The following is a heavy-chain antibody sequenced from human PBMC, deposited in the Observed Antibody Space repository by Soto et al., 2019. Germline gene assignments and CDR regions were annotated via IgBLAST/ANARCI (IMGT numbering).Heavy chain of an antibody. V-gene: IGHV4-34*01. J-gene: IGHJ6*02. CDR1: GGSFSGYY. D-gene: IGHD3-22*01. Sequence: KTSETLSLTCAVYGGSFSGYYWSWIRQPPGKGLEWIGEINHSGSTNYNPSLKRRVTISVDTSKNQFSLKLSSVTAADTAVYYCARMVRYYYDSRQYGMDVWGQGTTVTVSS. CDR2: INHSGST. CDR3: ARMVRYYYDSRQYGMDV.